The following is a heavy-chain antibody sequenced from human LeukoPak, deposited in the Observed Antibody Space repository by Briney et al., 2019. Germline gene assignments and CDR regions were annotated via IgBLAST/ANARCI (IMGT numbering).Heavy chain of an antibody. CDR3: ARADLYCSSSGCARRAFDI. CDR1: GFTFSDYY. D-gene: IGHD3-22*01. Sequence: PGGSLRLSCAASGFTFSDYYMSWIRQAPGKGLEWVSYISSSGSTIYYADSVKGRFTISRDNAKNSLYLQMNSLRAEDTAVYYCARADLYCSSSGCARRAFDIWGQGTMVTVSS. CDR2: ISSSGSTI. J-gene: IGHJ3*02. V-gene: IGHV3-11*04.